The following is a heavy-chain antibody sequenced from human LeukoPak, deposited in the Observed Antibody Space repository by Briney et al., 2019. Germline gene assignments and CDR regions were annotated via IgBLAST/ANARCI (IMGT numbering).Heavy chain of an antibody. CDR3: AREGNQGYCSGGSCYFIDY. Sequence: SETLSLTCTVSGGSISSYYWSWIRQPPGKGLEWIGYIYYSGSTNYNPSLKSRVTISVDTSKNQFSLKLSSVTAADTAVYYCAREGNQGYCSGGSCYFIDYWGQGTLVTVSS. CDR2: IYYSGST. CDR1: GGSISSYY. V-gene: IGHV4-59*12. D-gene: IGHD2-15*01. J-gene: IGHJ4*02.